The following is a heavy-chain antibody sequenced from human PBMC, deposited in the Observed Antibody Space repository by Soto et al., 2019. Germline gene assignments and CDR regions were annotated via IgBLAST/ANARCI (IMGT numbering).Heavy chain of an antibody. D-gene: IGHD2-21*01. Sequence: GGSLRLSCAASAFTFSSYAMSWVRQPPGKGLEWVSTISDAGSAYYADSVKGRFTISRDNSRNTLDLQMNSLRAEDTAVYYCAKGRGDHYYYVMDGWGQGITVTVSS. CDR1: AFTFSSYA. CDR3: AKGRGDHYYYVMDG. V-gene: IGHV3-23*01. J-gene: IGHJ6*02. CDR2: ISDAGSA.